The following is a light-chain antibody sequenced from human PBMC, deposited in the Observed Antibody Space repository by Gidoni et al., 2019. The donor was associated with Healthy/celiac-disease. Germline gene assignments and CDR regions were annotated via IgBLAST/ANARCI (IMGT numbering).Light chain of an antibody. Sequence: SSELTPDPAASVALGQTVRITCQGDSLRSDYASWYQQKPGQAPVLVIYGKNNRPSGIPDRFSGSSSGNTASLTITGAQAEDEADYYCNSRDSSGNHLGVFGGGTKLTVL. J-gene: IGLJ3*02. CDR2: GKN. CDR1: SLRSDY. CDR3: NSRDSSGNHLGV. V-gene: IGLV3-19*01.